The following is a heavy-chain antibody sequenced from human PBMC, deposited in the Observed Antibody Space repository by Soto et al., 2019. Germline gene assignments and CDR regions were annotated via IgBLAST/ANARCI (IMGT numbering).Heavy chain of an antibody. CDR2: IYHSGST. V-gene: IGHV4-4*02. CDR1: GGAISSSNW. D-gene: IGHD3-3*01. J-gene: IGHJ3*02. CDR3: ASRRITIFGVVIIYDAFDI. Sequence: SETVARTSHLSGGAISSSNWVMGCRRPPGKGLEWIGEIYHSGSTNYNPSLKSRVTISVDKSKNQFSLKLSSVTAADTAVYYCASRRITIFGVVIIYDAFDIWGQGTMVT.